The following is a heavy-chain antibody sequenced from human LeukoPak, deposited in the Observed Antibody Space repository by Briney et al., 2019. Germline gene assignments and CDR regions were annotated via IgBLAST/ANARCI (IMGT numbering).Heavy chain of an antibody. CDR1: GGSISSSGYY. J-gene: IGHJ4*02. D-gene: IGHD6-19*01. V-gene: IGHV4-39*01. CDR3: ARHEGYSSGCLDY. CDR2: IFYSGST. Sequence: SETLSLTCTVSGGSISSSGYYWGWIRQPPGKGLEWIGSIFYSGSTYYNPSLKSRVAISVDTSKNQFSLKLSSVTAADTAVYYCARHEGYSSGCLDYWGQGTLVTVSS.